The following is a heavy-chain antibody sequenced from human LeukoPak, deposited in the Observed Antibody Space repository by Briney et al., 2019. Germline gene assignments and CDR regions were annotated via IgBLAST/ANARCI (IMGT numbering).Heavy chain of an antibody. J-gene: IGHJ4*02. CDR3: ARVSMGYYENC. D-gene: IGHD3-3*01. CDR1: GFTFSSYW. Sequence: GGSLRLSCAGSGFTFSSYWMHWVRQAPGKGLVWVSRINSDGSSTSYADSVKGRFTISRDNAKNTLYLQMSSLRAEDTAVYYCARVSMGYYENCWGQGTLVTVSS. CDR2: INSDGSST. V-gene: IGHV3-74*01.